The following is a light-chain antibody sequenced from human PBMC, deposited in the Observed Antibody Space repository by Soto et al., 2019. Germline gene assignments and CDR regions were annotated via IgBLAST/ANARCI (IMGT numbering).Light chain of an antibody. J-gene: IGLJ3*02. CDR2: DVN. CDR3: CSYAGSYTLWV. V-gene: IGLV2-11*01. CDR1: SSDVGDYNY. Sequence: QSALTQPRSVSGSPGQSVTISCTGTSSDVGDYNYVSWYQQHPGKAPKLMIYDVNKRPSGVPDRFSGSKSGNTASLTISGLHAEDEADYYCCSYAGSYTLWVFGGGTKLTVL.